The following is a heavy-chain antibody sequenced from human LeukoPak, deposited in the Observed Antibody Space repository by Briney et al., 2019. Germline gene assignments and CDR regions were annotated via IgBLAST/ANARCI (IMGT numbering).Heavy chain of an antibody. CDR1: GFTFSSYG. CDR3: ARRGSYCDY. V-gene: IGHV3-30*03. Sequence: PGGSLRLSCAASGFTFSSYGMHWVRQAPGKGLEWVAVISYDGSNKYYADSVKGRFTISRDNAKNSLYLQMNSLRAEDTAVYYCARRGSYCDYWGQGTLVTVSS. CDR2: ISYDGSNK. J-gene: IGHJ4*02. D-gene: IGHD1-26*01.